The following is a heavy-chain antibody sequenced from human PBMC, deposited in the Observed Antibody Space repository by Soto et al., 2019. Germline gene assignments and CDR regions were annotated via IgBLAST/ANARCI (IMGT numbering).Heavy chain of an antibody. D-gene: IGHD5-12*01. CDR2: INAGDGNT. J-gene: IGHJ4*02. CDR1: GYSFTTYA. Sequence: ASVKVSCKASGYSFTTYAMHWVRQAPGQMLEWMGWINAGDGNTRYSQNFQDRVTITRDTSASTAYMELSSLRSEDTAVYYCARFSDIVATVDYWGQGTLVTVSS. V-gene: IGHV1-3*01. CDR3: ARFSDIVATVDY.